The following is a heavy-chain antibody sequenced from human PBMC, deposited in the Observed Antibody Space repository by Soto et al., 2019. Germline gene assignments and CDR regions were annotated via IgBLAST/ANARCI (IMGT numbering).Heavy chain of an antibody. Sequence: GGSLRLSCAASGFTFSAHGMHWVRQAPGRGLEWVAIMWSDGNNTYYADSVKGRFTVSRDNSKKMLYLQMNSLRAEDTAVYYCARDYDSSGFYSYYFDHWGQGTLVTVSS. J-gene: IGHJ4*02. CDR2: MWSDGNNT. CDR1: GFTFSAHG. V-gene: IGHV3-33*01. D-gene: IGHD3-22*01. CDR3: ARDYDSSGFYSYYFDH.